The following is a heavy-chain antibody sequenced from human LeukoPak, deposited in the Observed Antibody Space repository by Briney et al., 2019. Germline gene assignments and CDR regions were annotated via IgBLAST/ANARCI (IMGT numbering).Heavy chain of an antibody. CDR1: GGSISSSAYH. CDR2: IHSSGST. CDR3: ARGRDGYNFLNRGEYYYFDY. D-gene: IGHD5-24*01. J-gene: IGHJ4*02. Sequence: SETLSLTCTVSGGSISSSAYHWGWIRQPPGKWLEWIGRIHSSGSTYYNPSLKSRVTISVDTSKNQFSLKLSSVTAADTAVYYCARGRDGYNFLNRGEYYYFDYWGQGTLVTVSS. V-gene: IGHV4-39*07.